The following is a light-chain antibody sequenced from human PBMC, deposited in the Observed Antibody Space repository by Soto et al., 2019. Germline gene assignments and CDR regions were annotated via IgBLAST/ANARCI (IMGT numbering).Light chain of an antibody. V-gene: IGKV1-8*01. CDR1: QGISSY. CDR2: AAS. J-gene: IGKJ5*01. Sequence: AIRMTQSPSSLSASTGDRVTITCRASQGISSYLAWYQQKPGKAPKLLIYAASTLQSGVPSGFSGSGSGTDFTLTISSLQPEDVATYYCQKYNGALTFGQGTRLEIK. CDR3: QKYNGALT.